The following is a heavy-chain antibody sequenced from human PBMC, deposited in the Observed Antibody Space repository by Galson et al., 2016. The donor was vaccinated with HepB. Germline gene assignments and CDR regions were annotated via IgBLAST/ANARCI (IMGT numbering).Heavy chain of an antibody. V-gene: IGHV3-30-3*01. D-gene: IGHD2-2*01. CDR2: ISFDGSER. J-gene: IGHJ4*02. CDR3: ARPQDCTPSGCYRTFDY. Sequence: SLRLSCAASGFTLSGYVMHWVRQAPGKGLEWVAAISFDGSERYYADSVKGRFTVSRGNSKNTLHLQMNSLRADDAALYYCARPQDCTPSGCYRTFDYWGQGTLVIVSS. CDR1: GFTLSGYV.